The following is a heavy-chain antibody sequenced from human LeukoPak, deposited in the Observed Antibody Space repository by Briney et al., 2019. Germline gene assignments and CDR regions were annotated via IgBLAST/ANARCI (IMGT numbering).Heavy chain of an antibody. J-gene: IGHJ5*02. CDR1: GGSISSSSYY. Sequence: PSETLSLTCTVSGGSISSSSYYWGWIRQPPGKGLEWIGGIYYSGSTYYNPSLKSRVTISVDTSKNQFSLKLSSVTAADTAVYYCAGTYKYYYGSGTYYTFDPWGQGTLVTVSS. CDR2: IYYSGST. V-gene: IGHV4-39*07. CDR3: AGTYKYYYGSGTYYTFDP. D-gene: IGHD3-10*01.